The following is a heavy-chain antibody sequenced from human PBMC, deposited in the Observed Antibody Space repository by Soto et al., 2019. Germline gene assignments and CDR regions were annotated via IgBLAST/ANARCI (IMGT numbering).Heavy chain of an antibody. Sequence: GGSLRLSCAASGFTFSTYSMNWVRQAPGKGLEWVSSISSSSTYIYYADSVKGRFTISRDNARNSLYLQMNSLRAEDMAVYYCARDLHDYGDYVERDFNWFDTWAQGNLITV. CDR1: GFTFSTYS. J-gene: IGHJ5*02. D-gene: IGHD4-17*01. CDR2: ISSSSTYI. V-gene: IGHV3-21*06. CDR3: ARDLHDYGDYVERDFNWFDT.